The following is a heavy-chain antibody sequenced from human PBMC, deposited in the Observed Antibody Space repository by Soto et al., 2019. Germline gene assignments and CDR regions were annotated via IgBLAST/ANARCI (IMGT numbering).Heavy chain of an antibody. CDR1: GGSISSYY. CDR3: ARGRTGCWYVPADY. V-gene: IGHV4-59*01. D-gene: IGHD2-2*01. J-gene: IGHJ4*02. Sequence: QVQLQESGPGLVKPSENMSLTCTVSGGSISSYYWSWIRQPPGKGLGWFGYIYYSGRTNYTPSLKSRVTLSMDTSKNQYSLKLSTVSAADTAVCYCARGRTGCWYVPADYGGKGTLVSVS. CDR2: IYYSGRT.